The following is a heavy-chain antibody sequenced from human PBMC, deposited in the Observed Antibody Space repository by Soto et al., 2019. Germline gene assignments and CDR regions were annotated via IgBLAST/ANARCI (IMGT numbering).Heavy chain of an antibody. V-gene: IGHV3-30*18. J-gene: IGHJ4*02. D-gene: IGHD2-8*01. CDR1: GFTFSNFG. Sequence: QVQLVESGGGVVQPGRSLRLSCAASGFTFSNFGMHWVRQAPGTGLEWVASLTYDGSSKHYADSVKGRFTIPGDNSEDTLYLQKDRLRAENTAVYYCTKANDRSQNPPLGSWGQGTLVTVSS. CDR3: TKANDRSQNPPLGS. CDR2: LTYDGSSK.